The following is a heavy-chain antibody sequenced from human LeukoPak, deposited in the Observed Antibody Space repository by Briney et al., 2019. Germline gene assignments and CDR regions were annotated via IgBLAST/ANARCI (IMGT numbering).Heavy chain of an antibody. V-gene: IGHV3-33*01. D-gene: IGHD3-3*01. J-gene: IGHJ4*01. Sequence: WRSLRLSCAASGFTFSSYGMHWICKRPGQGLGRVGVMWYDGSKKYYEDPGKSRFTISRDNSKNTLYLQMMSLRPEATAVYYCARSKIRFLGGGNFDYWGQGTLVTVSS. CDR3: ARSKIRFLGGGNFDY. CDR2: MWYDGSKK. CDR1: GFTFSSYG.